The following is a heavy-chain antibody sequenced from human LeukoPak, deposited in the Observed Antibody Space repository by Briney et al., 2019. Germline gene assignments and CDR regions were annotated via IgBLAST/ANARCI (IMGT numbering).Heavy chain of an antibody. J-gene: IGHJ4*02. CDR3: ARVGVAGAFDY. CDR1: GFTFSSYD. D-gene: IGHD6-19*01. CDR2: IGTAGDT. V-gene: IGHV3-13*04. Sequence: PGGSLRLSCAASGFTFSSYDMHWVRQATGKGLEWVSAIGTAGDTYYPGSVKGRFTISRENAKNSLYLQMNSLRAGDTAVYYCARVGVAGAFDYWGQGTLVTVPS.